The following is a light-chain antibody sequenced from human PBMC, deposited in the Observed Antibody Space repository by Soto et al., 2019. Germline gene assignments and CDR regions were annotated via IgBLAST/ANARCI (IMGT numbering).Light chain of an antibody. Sequence: DIQMTQSPSTLSASVGDRVTITCRASQSISNWLAWYQQKPGKAPKLLIYKASSLESGVPSRFSGSGSGTEFTLTISSLQPDDFATYYCQQYNSYSLFTFGPGTKVEIK. CDR3: QQYNSYSLFT. CDR2: KAS. V-gene: IGKV1-5*03. CDR1: QSISNW. J-gene: IGKJ3*01.